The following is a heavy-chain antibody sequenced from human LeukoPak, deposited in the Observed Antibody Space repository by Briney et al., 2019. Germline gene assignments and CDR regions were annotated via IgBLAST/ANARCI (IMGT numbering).Heavy chain of an antibody. V-gene: IGHV3-21*01. J-gene: IGHJ6*03. CDR1: GFTFSSYS. D-gene: IGHD5-18*01. CDR3: ARDGYSYGPWYYYYMDV. Sequence: PGGSLRLPCAASGFTFSSYSMNWVRQAPGKGLEWVSSISSSSSYIYYADSVKGRFTISRDNAKNSLYLQMNSLRAEDTAVYYCARDGYSYGPWYYYYMDVWGKGTTVTVSS. CDR2: ISSSSSYI.